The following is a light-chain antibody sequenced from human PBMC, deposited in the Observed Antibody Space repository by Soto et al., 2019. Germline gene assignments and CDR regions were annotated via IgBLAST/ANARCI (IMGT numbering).Light chain of an antibody. V-gene: IGLV2-14*03. CDR2: DVN. CDR3: TSWTTSTTMI. CDR1: SSGIGAYNF. J-gene: IGLJ2*01. Sequence: QSVLTQPASVSGSPGQSITISCTGTSSGIGAYNFVSWYQPHPGKAPKLMLYDVNIRPSGVSNRFSGSKSGNTASLTISGLQAEDEADYYCTSWTTSTTMIFGGGTKVTVL.